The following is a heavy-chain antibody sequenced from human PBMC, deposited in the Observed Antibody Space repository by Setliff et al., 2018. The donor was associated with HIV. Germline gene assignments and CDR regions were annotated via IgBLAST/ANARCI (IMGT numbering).Heavy chain of an antibody. V-gene: IGHV4-34*01. CDR3: ARFDVTPMTTRDY. J-gene: IGHJ4*02. Sequence: ASETLSLTCAFYGASFTDFYWNWIRQPPGKGLEWIGEIHHTGHINYNPSFKSRVTMSLDMSTNQFSLKMASMTAADSAVYYCARFDVTPMTTRDYWGQGTQVTVSS. CDR2: IHHTGHI. D-gene: IGHD4-17*01. CDR1: GASFTDFY.